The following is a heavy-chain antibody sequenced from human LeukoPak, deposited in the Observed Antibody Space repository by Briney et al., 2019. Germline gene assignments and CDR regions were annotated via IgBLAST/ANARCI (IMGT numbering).Heavy chain of an antibody. D-gene: IGHD3-22*01. V-gene: IGHV3-23*01. CDR1: GFTFSSYA. CDR2: TYVSSGST. J-gene: IGHJ6*03. CDR3: AKGSYNYDSSADYMDV. Sequence: PGGSLGLSCAASGFTFSSYAMSWVRQAPGRGLEWVSTTYVSSGSTYYADSVKGRFTVSRDNSKNTLHLQIIGLRAEDTAVYYCAKGSYNYDSSADYMDVWGKGTTVTVSS.